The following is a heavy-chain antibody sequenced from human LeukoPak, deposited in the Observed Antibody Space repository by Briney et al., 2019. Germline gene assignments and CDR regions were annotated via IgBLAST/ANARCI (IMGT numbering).Heavy chain of an antibody. CDR3: ARGSGSYRPLYFFDY. V-gene: IGHV4-4*07. J-gene: IGHJ4*02. CDR1: GGSFSNYY. CDR2: IDSSGTT. D-gene: IGHD1-26*01. Sequence: SETLSLTCSVSGGSFSNYYCNWIRQPAGKGLEWIGRIDSSGTTKYNPSLKSRVTMSIDTSQREVSLTLSSMTAADTAVYFCARGSGSYRPLYFFDYRGQGTLVTVSS.